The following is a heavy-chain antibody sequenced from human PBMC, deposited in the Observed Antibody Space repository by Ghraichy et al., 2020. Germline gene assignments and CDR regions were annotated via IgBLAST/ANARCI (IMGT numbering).Heavy chain of an antibody. Sequence: GGSLRLSCAASGFSFSSYSMNWVRQAPGKGLEWISYISGISRTISYADSVKGRFTISRDNATKLVYLQMNSLRAEDTAVYYCARNIAVGAYYPIDYWGQGTLVTVSS. CDR1: GFSFSSYS. D-gene: IGHD3-3*01. CDR3: ARNIAVGAYYPIDY. CDR2: ISGISRTI. J-gene: IGHJ4*02. V-gene: IGHV3-48*04.